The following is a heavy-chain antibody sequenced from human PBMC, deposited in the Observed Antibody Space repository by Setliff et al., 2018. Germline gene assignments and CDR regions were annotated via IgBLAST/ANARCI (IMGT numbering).Heavy chain of an antibody. CDR1: GYTFISHG. J-gene: IGHJ4*02. CDR2: ISTNNGKT. Sequence: ASVKVSCKASGYTFISHGISWLRQAPGQGFEWMGWISTNNGKTEYSQKVQGRVTMTTDRSTSTIYMELRSLRSDDTAMYYCARDAPYTNTWRYFDHWGQGTLVTVSS. CDR3: ARDAPYTNTWRYFDH. V-gene: IGHV1-18*01. D-gene: IGHD6-13*01.